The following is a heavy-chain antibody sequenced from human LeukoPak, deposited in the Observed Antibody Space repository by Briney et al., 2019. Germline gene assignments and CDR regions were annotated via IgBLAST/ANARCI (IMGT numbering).Heavy chain of an antibody. CDR1: GFTFSSYA. D-gene: IGHD3/OR15-3a*01. CDR2: ISGSGGST. CDR3: AREGATLWT. J-gene: IGHJ4*02. V-gene: IGHV3-23*01. Sequence: PGGSLRLSRAASGFTFSSYAMSWVRQAPGKGLEWVSTISGSGGSTYYADSVKGRFTISRDNAKNSLYLQMNSLRAEDTAVYYCAREGATLWTWGQGTLVTVSS.